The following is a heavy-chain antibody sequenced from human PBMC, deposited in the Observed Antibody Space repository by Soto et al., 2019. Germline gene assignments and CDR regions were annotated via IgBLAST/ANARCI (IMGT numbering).Heavy chain of an antibody. J-gene: IGHJ6*03. D-gene: IGHD2-15*01. CDR3: TRHVDCSGGSCYSGYYYYMDV. V-gene: IGHV3-73*01. CDR2: IRSKPNTDAT. Sequence: EVQLVESGGGLVQPGGSLKLSCAASGFTFSDSAMHWVRQASGKGLEWVGRIRSKPNTDATAYAASVKGRFTISRDDSKNTAYLQMNSLKTEDTAVYYCTRHVDCSGGSCYSGYYYYMDVWGKGTTVTVPS. CDR1: GFTFSDSA.